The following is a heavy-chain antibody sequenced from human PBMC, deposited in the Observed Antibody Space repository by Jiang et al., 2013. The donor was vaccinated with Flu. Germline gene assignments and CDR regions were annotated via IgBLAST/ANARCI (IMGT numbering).Heavy chain of an antibody. V-gene: IGHV1-3*01. CDR2: INSGSGNT. CDR3: AREGVGLYYFDY. CDR1: GHTFTPYA. J-gene: IGHJ4*02. D-gene: IGHD2-15*01. Sequence: GAEVKKPGASVKVSCKASGHTFTPYALHWVRQAPGQRPEWMGWINSGSGNTEYSQRFQGRVTITRDTSATTAYLELSGLRSEDTAAYYCAREGVGLYYFDYWGQGTLVTVSS.